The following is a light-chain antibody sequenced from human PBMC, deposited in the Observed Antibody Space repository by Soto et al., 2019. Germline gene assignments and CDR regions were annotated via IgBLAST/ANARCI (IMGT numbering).Light chain of an antibody. CDR1: SSDVGGSNF. J-gene: IGLJ1*01. CDR3: SSYTSNATYV. V-gene: IGLV2-14*01. CDR2: EVS. Sequence: QSALTQPASVSGSPGQSITISCTGTSSDVGGSNFVSWYQHHPDKAPKLMIYEVSNRPSGVSNRFSGSKSGNTASLTISGLQTEDEADYYCSSYTSNATYVFGAGTKVTVL.